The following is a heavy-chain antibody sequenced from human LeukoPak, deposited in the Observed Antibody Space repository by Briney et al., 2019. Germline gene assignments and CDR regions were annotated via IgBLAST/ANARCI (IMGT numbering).Heavy chain of an antibody. J-gene: IGHJ4*02. D-gene: IGHD3-9*01. CDR3: ARQFADILTGYPIDY. Sequence: SETLSLTCSVSGGSISSSSYYWGWIRQPPGKGLEWIGSIYYSGSTYYNPSLRSRVTISVDTSKNQFSLKLSSVTAADTAVYYCARQFADILTGYPIDYWGQGTLVTVSS. CDR1: GGSISSSSYY. CDR2: IYYSGST. V-gene: IGHV4-39*01.